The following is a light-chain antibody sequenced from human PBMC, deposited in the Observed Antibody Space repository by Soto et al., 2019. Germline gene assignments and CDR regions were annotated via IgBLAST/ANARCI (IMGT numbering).Light chain of an antibody. CDR2: DAS. CDR3: QQHHALPIT. Sequence: DIQMTQSPSSLSASVGDRVTITCQASQDITYYLNWYQQKPGKAPSLLIHDASSWQTGVPSRFSGSGSGTDFTFTINSLQPDDIATYYCQQHHALPITFGQGTRLEIK. CDR1: QDITYY. J-gene: IGKJ5*01. V-gene: IGKV1-33*01.